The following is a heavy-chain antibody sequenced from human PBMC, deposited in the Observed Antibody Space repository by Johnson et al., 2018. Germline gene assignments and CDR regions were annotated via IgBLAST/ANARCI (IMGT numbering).Heavy chain of an antibody. CDR1: GFTFDAYT. D-gene: IGHD1-1*01. Sequence: VQLLESGGVVVRPGGSLRLSCAASGFTFDAYTMHWVRQAPGKGLEWVSLISWHGDLRQYIDSVKGRFIISRDNSKNSLYLQMNFLRPEDTAFYYCAKVVTPGTTTPLFDYWGQGTLVTVSS. V-gene: IGHV3-43*01. J-gene: IGHJ4*02. CDR2: ISWHGDLR. CDR3: AKVVTPGTTTPLFDY.